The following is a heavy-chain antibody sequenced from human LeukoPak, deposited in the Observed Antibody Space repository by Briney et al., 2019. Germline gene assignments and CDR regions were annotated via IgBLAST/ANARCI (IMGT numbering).Heavy chain of an antibody. J-gene: IGHJ4*02. CDR1: GYTFTGYY. CDR2: INPNSGGT. D-gene: IGHD3-22*01. CDR3: ARDKGTIFTYYYDSSGYAIDY. Sequence: ASVKVSYKASGYTFTGYYMHWVRQAPGQGLEWMGRINPNSGGTNYAQKFQGRVTMTRDTSISTAYMELSRLRSDDTAVYYCARDKGTIFTYYYDSSGYAIDYWGQGTLVTVSS. V-gene: IGHV1-2*06.